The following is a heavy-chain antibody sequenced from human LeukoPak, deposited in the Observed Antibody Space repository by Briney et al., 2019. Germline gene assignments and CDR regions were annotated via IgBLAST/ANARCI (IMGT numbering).Heavy chain of an antibody. CDR3: ARDRYCSSTSCPTGDDAFDI. D-gene: IGHD2-2*01. Sequence: GGSLRLSCAASGFTFSSYWMHWVRQAPGKGLVWVSRINSDGSSTSYADSVKGRFTISRDNAKNTLYLQMNSLRAEDTAVYCCARDRYCSSTSCPTGDDAFDIWGQGTMVTVSS. CDR1: GFTFSSYW. J-gene: IGHJ3*02. CDR2: INSDGSST. V-gene: IGHV3-74*01.